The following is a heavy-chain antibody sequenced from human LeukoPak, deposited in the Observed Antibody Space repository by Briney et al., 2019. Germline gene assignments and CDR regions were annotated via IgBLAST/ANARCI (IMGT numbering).Heavy chain of an antibody. Sequence: ASVKVSCKASGYTFTSFDIKWVRQATGQGLEWMGWMKPNNGNTGYAQRFQGRVAMTRNTSISTAYMELSSLRSEDTAVYYCARGDGYGFSFDYWGQGTLVTVSS. J-gene: IGHJ4*02. CDR2: MKPNNGNT. CDR1: GYTFTSFD. CDR3: ARGDGYGFSFDY. D-gene: IGHD5-18*01. V-gene: IGHV1-8*01.